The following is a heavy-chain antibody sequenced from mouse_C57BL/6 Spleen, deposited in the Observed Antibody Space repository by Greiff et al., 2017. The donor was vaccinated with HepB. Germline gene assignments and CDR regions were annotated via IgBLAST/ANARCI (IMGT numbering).Heavy chain of an antibody. Sequence: VKLQESGPGILQPSQTLSLTCPFSGFSLSTFGMGVGWIRQPSGKGLEWLAHIWWDDDKYYNPALKSRLTISKDTSKNQVFLKIANVDTADTATYYCARIAQDWDPYFDYWGQGTTLTVSS. CDR2: IWWDDDK. V-gene: IGHV8-8*01. D-gene: IGHD4-1*01. CDR3: ARIAQDWDPYFDY. J-gene: IGHJ2*01. CDR1: GFSLSTFGMG.